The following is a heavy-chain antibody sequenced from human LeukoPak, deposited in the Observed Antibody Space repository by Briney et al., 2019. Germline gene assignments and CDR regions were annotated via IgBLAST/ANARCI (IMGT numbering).Heavy chain of an antibody. CDR3: ARDLSGITAAGSHIDY. Sequence: PGGSLRLSCAASGFTFSDYYMSWIRQAPGKGLEWVSYISSSGGTIYYADSVKGRFTISRDNAKNSLYLQMNSLRAEDTAVYYCARDLSGITAAGSHIDYWGQGTLVTVSS. CDR2: ISSSGGTI. D-gene: IGHD6-13*01. J-gene: IGHJ4*02. CDR1: GFTFSDYY. V-gene: IGHV3-11*01.